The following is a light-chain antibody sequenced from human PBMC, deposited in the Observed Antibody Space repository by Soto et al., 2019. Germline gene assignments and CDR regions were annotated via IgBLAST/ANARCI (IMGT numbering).Light chain of an antibody. V-gene: IGKV3-20*01. CDR1: QSISSRY. J-gene: IGKJ2*01. Sequence: ESMLTQSPGTLSLSPGERATLSCRASQSISSRYLTWYQHKPGQAPRLLIYGASIRATGIPDRFSGSGSGPDFTLTISRLEPEDFAVYYCQQFRSSPPAFTFGQGTKLEI. CDR3: QQFRSSPPAFT. CDR2: GAS.